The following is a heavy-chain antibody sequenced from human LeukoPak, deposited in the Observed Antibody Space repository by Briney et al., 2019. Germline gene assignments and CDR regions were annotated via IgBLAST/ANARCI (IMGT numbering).Heavy chain of an antibody. D-gene: IGHD3-22*01. Sequence: PWASVKVSCKASGGTFNNYAFNWVRQAPGQGLEWMGGIIPIFGTANYAQNFQGRVTITADESTSTAYMELRSLRSDDTAVYYCAREIDHENDAFDIWGQGTMVTVSS. V-gene: IGHV1-69*01. CDR1: GGTFNNYA. CDR2: IIPIFGTA. CDR3: AREIDHENDAFDI. J-gene: IGHJ3*02.